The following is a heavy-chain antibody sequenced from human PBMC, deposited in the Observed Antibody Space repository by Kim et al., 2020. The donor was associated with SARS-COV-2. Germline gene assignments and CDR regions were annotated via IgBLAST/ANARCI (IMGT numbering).Heavy chain of an antibody. D-gene: IGHD3-10*01. Sequence: SETLSLTCAVYGGSFSGYYWSWIRQPPGKGLEWIGEINHSGSTNYNPSLKSRVTISVDTSKNQFSLKLSSVTAADTAVYYCARGRGGLRPLDYWGQGTLVTVSS. CDR1: GGSFSGYY. CDR2: INHSGST. CDR3: ARGRGGLRPLDY. J-gene: IGHJ4*02. V-gene: IGHV4-34*01.